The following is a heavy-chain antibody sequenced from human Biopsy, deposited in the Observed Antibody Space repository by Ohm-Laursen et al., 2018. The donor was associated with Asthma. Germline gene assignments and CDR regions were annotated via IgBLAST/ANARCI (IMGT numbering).Heavy chain of an antibody. CDR3: AKDPRVYRENVGGKDV. CDR2: ISYDGSTK. V-gene: IGHV3-30*18. Sequence: SLRLSCSAFGFSFSEFVMHWVRQAPGKGLEWVAVISYDGSTKYYADSVKGRFTISRDNSKNTLYLQMSSLRVEDTAVYYCAKDPRVYRENVGGKDVLGQGTAVNVSS. D-gene: IGHD3-16*01. CDR1: GFSFSEFV. J-gene: IGHJ6*02.